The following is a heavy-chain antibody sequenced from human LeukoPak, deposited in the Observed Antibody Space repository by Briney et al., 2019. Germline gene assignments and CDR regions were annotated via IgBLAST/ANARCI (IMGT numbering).Heavy chain of an antibody. Sequence: GGSLRLSCAASGFTFSSYGMHWVRQAPGKGLEWVAVISYDGSNKYYADSVKGRFIISRDNSKNTLYLQMNSLRAEDTAVYYCAKDRGTHFDYWGQGTLVTVSS. CDR2: ISYDGSNK. CDR3: AKDRGTHFDY. CDR1: GFTFSSYG. V-gene: IGHV3-30*18. J-gene: IGHJ4*02. D-gene: IGHD3-10*01.